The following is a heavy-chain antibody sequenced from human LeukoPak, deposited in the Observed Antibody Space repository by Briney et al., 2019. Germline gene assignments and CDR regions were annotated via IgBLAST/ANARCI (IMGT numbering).Heavy chain of an antibody. CDR3: AKEGSGSYYFDY. CDR2: ISGSGGST. Sequence: PGGSLTLSCAASGFTFSSYALSWVRQAPGKGLEWVSAISGSGGSTYYADSVKGRFTVSRVNSKNTLYLEMSSLRAEDTAVYYCAKEGSGSYYFDYWGQGTLVTVSS. J-gene: IGHJ4*02. CDR1: GFTFSSYA. D-gene: IGHD1-26*01. V-gene: IGHV3-23*01.